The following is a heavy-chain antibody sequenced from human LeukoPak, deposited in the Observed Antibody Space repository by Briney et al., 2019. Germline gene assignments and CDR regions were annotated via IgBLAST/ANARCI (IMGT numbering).Heavy chain of an antibody. Sequence: ASVKVSCKASGYTFTSYDINWVRQATGQGLEWMGWMNPKSGNTGYAQKFQGRVTITRNASISTAYMELSSLRSEDTAVYYCARRDVAAAGRYYYYYMDVWGKGTTVTVSS. CDR2: MNPKSGNT. CDR3: ARRDVAAAGRYYYYYMDV. CDR1: GYTFTSYD. D-gene: IGHD6-13*01. J-gene: IGHJ6*03. V-gene: IGHV1-8*03.